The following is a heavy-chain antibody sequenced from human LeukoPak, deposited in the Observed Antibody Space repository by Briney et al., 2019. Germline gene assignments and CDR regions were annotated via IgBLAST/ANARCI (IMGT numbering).Heavy chain of an antibody. D-gene: IGHD5-12*01. CDR2: IRYDGSNK. V-gene: IGHV3-30*02. CDR3: AKDLGWESGYDIFDY. CDR1: GFTFSSYG. J-gene: IGHJ4*02. Sequence: GGSQRLSCAASGFTFSSYGMHWVRQAPGKGLEWVAFIRYDGSNKYYADSAKGRFTISRDNSKNTLYLQMNSLRAEDTAVYYCAKDLGWESGYDIFDYWGQGTLLTVSS.